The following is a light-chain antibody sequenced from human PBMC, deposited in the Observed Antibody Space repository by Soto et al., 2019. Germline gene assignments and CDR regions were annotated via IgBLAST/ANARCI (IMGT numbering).Light chain of an antibody. CDR3: AAWDDRLNGYV. CDR1: SSNIGSNT. CDR2: SNN. V-gene: IGLV1-44*01. J-gene: IGLJ1*01. Sequence: QSVLPQPPSASGTPGQRVTLSCSGSSSNIGSNTINWYQQLPGTAHKLLIYSNNQRPSGVPDRFSGSKSGTSDSLAISGLQSEDEADYYCAAWDDRLNGYVFGTGTKLTV.